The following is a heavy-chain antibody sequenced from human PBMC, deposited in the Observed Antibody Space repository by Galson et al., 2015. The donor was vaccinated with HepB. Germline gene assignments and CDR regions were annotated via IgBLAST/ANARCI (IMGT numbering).Heavy chain of an antibody. V-gene: IGHV3-11*01. CDR1: GFTFSDYY. Sequence: SLRLSCAASGFTFSDYYMSWLRQAPGKGLEWVSFIRSSGDIKYYSDSVKGRFTISRDNADNSLYLQMNSLRADDSAVYYCAKASFGVGYYFYMDVWGKGATVTVAS. D-gene: IGHD3-16*01. CDR2: IRSSGDIK. J-gene: IGHJ6*03. CDR3: AKASFGVGYYFYMDV.